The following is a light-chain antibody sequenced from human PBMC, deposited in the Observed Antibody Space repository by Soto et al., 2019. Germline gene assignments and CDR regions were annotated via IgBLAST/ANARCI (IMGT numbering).Light chain of an antibody. CDR1: SNDIDNYNY. CDR2: EVT. J-gene: IGLJ3*02. V-gene: IGLV2-14*01. Sequence: QSALTQPASVSGSPGQSITISCTGTSNDIDNYNYVSWYQQHPGKAPKVIIYEVTNRPSGVSNRFSGSKSGNTAYLTISGLQAEDEAAYYCSSYTTTTTWVFGGGTKVTVL. CDR3: SSYTTTTTWV.